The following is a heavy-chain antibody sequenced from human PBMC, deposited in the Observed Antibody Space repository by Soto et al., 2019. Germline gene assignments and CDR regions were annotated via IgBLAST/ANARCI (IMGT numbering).Heavy chain of an antibody. CDR1: GYTVINQG. Sequence: XSVKVSCKASGYTVINQGIIWVRQAPGQGLEWMGWISTFNGDTNFAQKFQGRVTLTTDTSTSTAYMEVRSLRSDDTAVYYCARDLTVITEAQGYWGQGTLVTVSS. CDR2: ISTFNGDT. J-gene: IGHJ4*02. V-gene: IGHV1-18*01. D-gene: IGHD4-17*01. CDR3: ARDLTVITEAQGY.